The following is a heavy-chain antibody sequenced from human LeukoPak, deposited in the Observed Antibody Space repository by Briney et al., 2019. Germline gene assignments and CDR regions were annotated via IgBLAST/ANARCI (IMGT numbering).Heavy chain of an antibody. J-gene: IGHJ6*03. CDR3: AKDGRAARPMNRYYYYYMDV. Sequence: PGGSLRLSCAASGFTFDDYAMHWVRQAPGKGLEWVSLISWDGGSTYYADSVKGRFTISRDNSKNSLYLQMNSLRAEDTALYYCAKDGRAARPMNRYYYYYMDVWGKGTTVTVSS. D-gene: IGHD6-6*01. CDR1: GFTFDDYA. CDR2: ISWDGGST. V-gene: IGHV3-43D*03.